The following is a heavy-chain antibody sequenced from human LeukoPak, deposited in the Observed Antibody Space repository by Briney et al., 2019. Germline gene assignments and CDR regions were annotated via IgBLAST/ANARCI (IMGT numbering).Heavy chain of an antibody. V-gene: IGHV3-23*01. CDR3: AKDESAATFIFDY. D-gene: IGHD6-25*01. CDR2: ISTSGDSS. J-gene: IGHJ4*02. CDR1: GFTFSSYA. Sequence: GGSLRLSCAASGFTFSSYAVSWVRQAPGKGLEWVSGISTSGDSSYYADSVQGRFTISRDNSKNTLYLRMNSLRAEDTAIYYCAKDESAATFIFDYWGQGTLVTVSS.